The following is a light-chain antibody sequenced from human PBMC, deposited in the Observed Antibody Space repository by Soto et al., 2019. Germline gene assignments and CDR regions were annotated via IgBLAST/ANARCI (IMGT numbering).Light chain of an antibody. J-gene: IGKJ4*01. Sequence: EIVLTQSPGTLSLSPGETATLSCRASQTINNQLAWYQQKPGQDPRLLIKDASTRATGIPARISGSGFGTDFILTISSLEPEDFAVYYCQHYRNWPLTFGGGTKVEIK. CDR2: DAS. CDR1: QTINNQ. V-gene: IGKV3-11*01. CDR3: QHYRNWPLT.